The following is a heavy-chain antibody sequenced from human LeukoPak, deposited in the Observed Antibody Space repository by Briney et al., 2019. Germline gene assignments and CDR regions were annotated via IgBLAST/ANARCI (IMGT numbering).Heavy chain of an antibody. CDR2: ISSSSRYT. D-gene: IGHD3-3*01. J-gene: IGHJ4*02. V-gene: IGHV3-21*01. CDR1: GFSLRDYS. CDR3: ARDEARGYDFRPQDH. Sequence: GGSLRLSCAAPGFSLRDYSMDWVRQAPGKGLEWVSSISSSSRYTFYVDSVKGRFTISRDNAKNSLYLQMNSLRVEDTAVYYCARDEARGYDFRPQDHWGQGTLVSVSS.